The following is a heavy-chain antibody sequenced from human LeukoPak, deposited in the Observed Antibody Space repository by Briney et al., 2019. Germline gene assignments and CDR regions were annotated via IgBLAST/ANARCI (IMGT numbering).Heavy chain of an antibody. CDR1: GYNFNTYW. D-gene: IGHD3-9*01. CDR3: ARGSLSGYRDAFDI. CDR2: IRPMNSDM. V-gene: IGHV5-51*01. Sequence: GESLKISCKGSGYNFNTYWVAWVRQLPGKGLEWMGIIRPMNSDMRYSPSFQGQVTISADKSISTAYLQWSSLKASDTAMYYCARGSLSGYRDAFDIWGQGTMVTVSS. J-gene: IGHJ3*02.